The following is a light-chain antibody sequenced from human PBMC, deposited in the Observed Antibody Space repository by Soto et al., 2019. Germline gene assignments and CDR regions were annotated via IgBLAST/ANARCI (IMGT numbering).Light chain of an antibody. V-gene: IGLV2-14*01. J-gene: IGLJ1*01. CDR3: SSYTSSSTRV. Sequence: QSALTQPASVSGSPGQSITISCTGTSSDVGGYNYVSWYQQHPGKAPKLMIYDVSNRPSGVSIRFSGSKSGNTASLTISGLQAEDEADYYCSSYTSSSTRVFGTWTKLTVL. CDR2: DVS. CDR1: SSDVGGYNY.